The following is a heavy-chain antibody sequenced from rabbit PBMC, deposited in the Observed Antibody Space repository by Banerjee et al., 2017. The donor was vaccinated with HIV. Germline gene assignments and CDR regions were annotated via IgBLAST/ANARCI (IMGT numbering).Heavy chain of an antibody. CDR2: INAVTGKA. D-gene: IGHD4-1*01. CDR3: ASGDSGWSGGFNL. V-gene: IGHV1S45*01. J-gene: IGHJ4*01. Sequence: QEQLVESGGGLVKPEGSLKLSCTASGFSFSNKAVMCWVRQAPGKGLEWIACINAVTGKAVYASWAKGRFTFSKTSSTTVTLQMTSLTAADTATYFCASGDSGWSGGFNLWGPGTLVTVS. CDR1: GFSFSNKAV.